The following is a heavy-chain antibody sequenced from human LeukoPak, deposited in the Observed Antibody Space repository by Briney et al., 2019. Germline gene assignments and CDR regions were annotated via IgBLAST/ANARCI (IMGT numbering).Heavy chain of an antibody. CDR3: ARGNSGSYSGVDY. V-gene: IGHV3-53*01. CDR2: IYRGGSV. J-gene: IGHJ4*02. CDR1: GFTFRKYW. D-gene: IGHD1-26*01. Sequence: GGSLRLPCTASGFTFRKYWLHWVRQAPGKGLEWVSVIYRGGSVYYADSVKGRFTISRDNSKNTLYLQMNSLRAEDTAVYYCARGNSGSYSGVDYWGQGTLVTVSS.